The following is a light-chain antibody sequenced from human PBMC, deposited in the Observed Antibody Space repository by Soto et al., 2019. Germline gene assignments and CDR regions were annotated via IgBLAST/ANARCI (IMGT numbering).Light chain of an antibody. CDR2: GAS. CDR3: QQFNNSLWT. CDR1: QSVSTSN. J-gene: IGKJ1*01. Sequence: EIVLTQSPGTLSLSPGERATLSCRASQSVSTSNLAWYQQRPGQPPRLLIYGASSRATGIPDRFSGSGSGTDFTLTISRLAPEDFAVYYCQQFNNSLWTFGQGTKVEIK. V-gene: IGKV3-20*01.